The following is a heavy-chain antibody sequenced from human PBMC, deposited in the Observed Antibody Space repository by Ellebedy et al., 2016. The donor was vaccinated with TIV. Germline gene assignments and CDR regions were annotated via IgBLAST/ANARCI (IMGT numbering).Heavy chain of an antibody. D-gene: IGHD3/OR15-3a*01. CDR2: INTDSSTI. Sequence: GESLKISCAASGFAFNSYSVNWVRQAPGKGLHWLSYINTDSSTIDYADSVKGRFTISRDNAKNSLYLQMNSLRAEDTAVYYWARDQDYSFDYWGQGTLVTVSS. CDR1: GFAFNSYS. J-gene: IGHJ4*02. V-gene: IGHV3-48*04. CDR3: ARDQDYSFDY.